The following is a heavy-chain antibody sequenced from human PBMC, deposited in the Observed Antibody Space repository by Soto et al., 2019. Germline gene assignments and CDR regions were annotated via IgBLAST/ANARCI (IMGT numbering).Heavy chain of an antibody. D-gene: IGHD6-13*01. CDR2: ISGSGDST. CDR1: GFTFSSYA. J-gene: IGHJ6*02. Sequence: EVQLLESGGGLVQPGGSLRLSCAASGFTFSSYAMSWVRQAPGKGLEWVSVISGSGDSTYYADSVRGRFTISRDNSKNTLYLQTNSLRAEGTAVYYCAKDRDGAAAGPTKFYGMDVWGQGTTVTVSS. V-gene: IGHV3-23*01. CDR3: AKDRDGAAAGPTKFYGMDV.